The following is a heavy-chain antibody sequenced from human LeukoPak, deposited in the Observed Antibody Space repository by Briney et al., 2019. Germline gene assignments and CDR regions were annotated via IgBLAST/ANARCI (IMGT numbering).Heavy chain of an antibody. D-gene: IGHD1-26*01. V-gene: IGHV4-34*01. CDR1: GGSFSGYY. Sequence: PSETLSLTCAVYGGSFSGYYWSWIRQPPGKGLEWIGEINHSGSTNYNPSLKSRVTISVDTSKNQFSLKLSSVTAADTAVYYCARRSGSLDYWGQGTLVTVSS. CDR3: ARRSGSLDY. CDR2: INHSGST. J-gene: IGHJ4*02.